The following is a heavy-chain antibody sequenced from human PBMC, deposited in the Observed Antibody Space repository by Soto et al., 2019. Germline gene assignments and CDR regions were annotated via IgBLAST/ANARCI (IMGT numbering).Heavy chain of an antibody. CDR1: GFTFSSYW. J-gene: IGHJ4*02. CDR2: IKQDGSEK. D-gene: IGHD5-12*01. Sequence: GGSLRLSCAASGFTFSSYWMSWVRQAPGKGLEWVANIKQDGSEKYYVDSVKGRFTISRDNAKNSLYLQMNSLRSEDTALYYCARGIWVATTADYYLDSWGQATLVTVSS. CDR3: ARGIWVATTADYYLDS. V-gene: IGHV3-7*04.